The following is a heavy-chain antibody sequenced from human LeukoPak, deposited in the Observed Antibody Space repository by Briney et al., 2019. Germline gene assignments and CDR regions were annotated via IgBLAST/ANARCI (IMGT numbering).Heavy chain of an antibody. V-gene: IGHV3-7*01. Sequence: GGSLRLSCAASGFTFSSYWMGWVRQAPGKGLGWVANIKQDGSEKYYVDSVKGRFTISRDNAKNSLYLQMNSLRAEDTAVYYCARVKRRQDYDFWSGYYLFDYWGQGTLVTVSS. J-gene: IGHJ4*02. D-gene: IGHD3-3*01. CDR1: GFTFSSYW. CDR2: IKQDGSEK. CDR3: ARVKRRQDYDFWSGYYLFDY.